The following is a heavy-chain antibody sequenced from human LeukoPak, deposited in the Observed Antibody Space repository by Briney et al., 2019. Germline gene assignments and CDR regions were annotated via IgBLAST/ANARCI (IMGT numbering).Heavy chain of an antibody. V-gene: IGHV3-30*18. Sequence: GGSLRLSCAPSGFTFSSYRMHWVRQAPGKGLEWVAVISDDGSKRYYADSVKGRFTISRDNSKNTLYLHINSLRAEDTAVYYCVKDNPLDYWGQGTLVIVSS. CDR2: ISDDGSKR. CDR1: GFTFSSYR. J-gene: IGHJ4*02. CDR3: VKDNPLDY. D-gene: IGHD1-14*01.